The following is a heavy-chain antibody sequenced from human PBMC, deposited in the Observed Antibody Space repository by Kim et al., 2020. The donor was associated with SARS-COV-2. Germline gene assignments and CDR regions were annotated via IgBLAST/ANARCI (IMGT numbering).Heavy chain of an antibody. D-gene: IGHD3-3*01. CDR3: ASDTVFYGLDV. J-gene: IGHJ6*02. CDR1: GITLSDYW. Sequence: GGSLRLSCAISGITLSDYWMHWVRQAPGKGLVWVSRIRSAGTGITYADSVKGRFTISRDSANNTLYLQINNVRAEDTAVYYCASDTVFYGLDVWGQGTTGTVPS. V-gene: IGHV3-74*01. CDR2: IRSAGTGI.